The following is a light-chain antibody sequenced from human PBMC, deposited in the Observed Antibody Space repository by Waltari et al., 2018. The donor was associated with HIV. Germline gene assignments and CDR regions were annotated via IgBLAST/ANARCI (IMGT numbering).Light chain of an antibody. CDR1: AFPRKF. V-gene: IGLV3-10*01. CDR3: YSTDSSGAQRV. Sequence: SYELTQPPSVSVSPGQAARITCSGDAFPRKFAYWYQQKSGQAPVLVIYEDYKRPSEIPERFSGSRSGTMATLTITGAQVEDEAAYYCYSTDSSGAQRVFGGGTKLTVL. CDR2: EDY. J-gene: IGLJ3*02.